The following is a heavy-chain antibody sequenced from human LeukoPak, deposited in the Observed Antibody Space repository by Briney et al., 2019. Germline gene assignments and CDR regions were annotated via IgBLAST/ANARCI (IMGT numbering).Heavy chain of an antibody. CDR3: ARRGAGGFNDAFDI. CDR1: GGSISSHY. Sequence: PSETLSLTCTVSGGSISSHYWSWIRQPPGKGLEWIGYIYYSGSTNYNPSLKSRVTISVDTSKNQFSLKLSSVTAADTAVYYCARRGAGGFNDAFDIWGQGTMVTVSS. J-gene: IGHJ3*02. CDR2: IYYSGST. V-gene: IGHV4-59*11. D-gene: IGHD3-16*01.